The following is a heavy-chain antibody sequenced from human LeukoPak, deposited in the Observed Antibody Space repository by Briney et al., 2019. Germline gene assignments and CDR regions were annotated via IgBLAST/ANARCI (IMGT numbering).Heavy chain of an antibody. CDR2: INPNSGAT. Sequence: ASVKVSCKGSGYIFTGHLIHWVRQAPGQGLEWMGWINPNSGATTYAQKFKGRVTMTRDMSINTAYMEMSGLRSDDAAMYFCARDERRGYSGYDPYYMDVWGKGTTLAVSS. V-gene: IGHV1-2*02. CDR3: ARDERRGYSGYDPYYMDV. J-gene: IGHJ6*03. D-gene: IGHD5-12*01. CDR1: GYIFTGHL.